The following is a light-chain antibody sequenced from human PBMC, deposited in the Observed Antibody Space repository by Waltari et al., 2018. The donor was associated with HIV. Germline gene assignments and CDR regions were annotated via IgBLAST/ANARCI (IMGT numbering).Light chain of an antibody. CDR3: CSFTSTTFV. Sequence: QSAPTQPASASGSPGQSLPLSCTCTSSDFGAYNYVSWYQQHPGKAPKLMIYEVTYRPSGVSNRFSGSRSGNTASLTISGLQAEDEADYYCCSFTSTTFVFGTGTKVTVL. CDR2: EVT. J-gene: IGLJ1*01. CDR1: SSDFGAYNY. V-gene: IGLV2-14*01.